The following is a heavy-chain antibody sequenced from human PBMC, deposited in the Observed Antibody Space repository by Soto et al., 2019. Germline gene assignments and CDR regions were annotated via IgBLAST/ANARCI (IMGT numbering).Heavy chain of an antibody. Sequence: QVQLVESGGGVVQPGRSLRLSCAASGFTFSSYGMHWVRQAPGKGLEWVAVIWYDGSNKYYADSVKGRFTISRDNSKNTLYLQMNRLRAEDTAVDYCARDSTDWAFDYWGQGPLVTVSS. CDR1: GFTFSSYG. D-gene: IGHD2-2*01. J-gene: IGHJ4*02. V-gene: IGHV3-33*01. CDR3: ARDSTDWAFDY. CDR2: IWYDGSNK.